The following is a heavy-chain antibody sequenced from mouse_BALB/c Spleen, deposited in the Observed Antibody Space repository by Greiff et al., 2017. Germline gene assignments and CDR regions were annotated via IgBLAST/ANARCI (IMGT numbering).Heavy chain of an antibody. D-gene: IGHD2-3*01. Sequence: VQLVESGAELAKPGASVKMSCKASGYTFTSYWMHWVKQRPGQGLEWIGYINPSTGYTEYNQKFKDKATLTADKSSSTAYMQLSSLTSEDSAVYYCAREDGYSLYAMDYWGQGTSVTVSS. V-gene: IGHV1-7*01. J-gene: IGHJ4*01. CDR2: INPSTGYT. CDR1: GYTFTSYW. CDR3: AREDGYSLYAMDY.